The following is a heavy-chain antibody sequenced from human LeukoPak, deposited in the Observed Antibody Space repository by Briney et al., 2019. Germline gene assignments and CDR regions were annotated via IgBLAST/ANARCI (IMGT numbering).Heavy chain of an antibody. J-gene: IGHJ6*03. Sequence: GGSLRLSCAASGFTFSSYSMNWVRQAPGKELEWVSYISSSSSTIYYADSVKGRFTISRDNAKNSLYLQMNSLRDEDTAVYYCARSEGSGWGLLAYYYYYMDVWGKGTTVTVSS. CDR3: ARSEGSGWGLLAYYYYYMDV. D-gene: IGHD6-19*01. CDR2: ISSSSSTI. V-gene: IGHV3-48*02. CDR1: GFTFSSYS.